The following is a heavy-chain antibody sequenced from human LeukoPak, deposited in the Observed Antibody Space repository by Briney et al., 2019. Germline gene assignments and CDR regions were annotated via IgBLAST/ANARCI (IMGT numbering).Heavy chain of an antibody. CDR2: FDPEDGET. Sequence: ASVKVSCKVSGYTLTELSMHWVRQAPGKGLEWMGGFDPEDGETIYAQKFQGRVTMTEDTSTDTAYMELSSLRSEDTAVYYCATATQTKAGSDYGGNSSPAGAYWYFDLWGRGTLVTVSS. J-gene: IGHJ2*01. CDR1: GYTLTELS. V-gene: IGHV1-24*01. D-gene: IGHD4-23*01. CDR3: ATATQTKAGSDYGGNSSPAGAYWYFDL.